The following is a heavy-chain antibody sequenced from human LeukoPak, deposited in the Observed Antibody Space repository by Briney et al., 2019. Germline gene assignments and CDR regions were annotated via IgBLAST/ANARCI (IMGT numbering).Heavy chain of an antibody. CDR2: IYYSGYT. Sequence: SETLSLTCTVSDTSIYTYYWSWIRQPAGKGLEWIGCIYYSGYTNYKSSLKSRVTISVDTSKNQFSLKLSSVTAADTAVYYCARTTMVRGTYYMDVWGKGTTVTVSS. CDR1: DTSIYTYY. CDR3: ARTTMVRGTYYMDV. V-gene: IGHV4-59*01. J-gene: IGHJ6*03. D-gene: IGHD3-10*01.